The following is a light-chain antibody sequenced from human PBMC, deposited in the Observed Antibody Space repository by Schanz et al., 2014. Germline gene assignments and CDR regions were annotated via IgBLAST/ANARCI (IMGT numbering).Light chain of an antibody. CDR2: VNTDGSH. J-gene: IGLJ3*02. V-gene: IGLV4-69*01. CDR3: QTWGTGFRV. Sequence: QLVLTQSPSASASLGASVKLTCTLTYGHDIYDIAWHQQQADRGPRYLMTVNTDGSHRKGDGIPDRFSGSRSGAERYLTISSLQSEDEADYYCQTWGTGFRVFGGGTKLTVL. CDR1: YGHDIYD.